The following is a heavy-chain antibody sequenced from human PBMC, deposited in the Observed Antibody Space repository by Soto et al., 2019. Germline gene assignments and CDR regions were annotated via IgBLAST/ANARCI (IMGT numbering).Heavy chain of an antibody. J-gene: IGHJ4*02. CDR3: TTDRLVRLVGGFDY. D-gene: IGHD1-26*01. CDR2: IKSKTDGGTT. V-gene: IGHV3-15*07. CDR1: GFTFSNAW. Sequence: EVQLVESGGGLVKPGGSLRLSCAASGFTFSNAWMNWVRQAPGKGLEWVGRIKSKTDGGTTDYAAPVKGRFTISRDDSKNTLYPQMNSLKTEDTAVYYCTTDRLVRLVGGFDYWGQGTLVTVSS.